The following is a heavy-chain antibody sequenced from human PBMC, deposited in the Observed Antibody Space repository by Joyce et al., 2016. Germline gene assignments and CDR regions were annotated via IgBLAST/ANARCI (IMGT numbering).Heavy chain of an antibody. D-gene: IGHD6-25*01. CDR3: ARNPPHTGYFDP. Sequence: QVQLVQSGAEVKKPGASVKVSCKASGYTFTNYDINWVRQAPGQGLEWMVWRNPDSGNTGYAQKFQGRVSLTRNTAITTAYMELYSLTSEDTAVYYCARNPPHTGYFDPWGQGTLVTVSS. CDR2: RNPDSGNT. V-gene: IGHV1-8*01. CDR1: GYTFTNYD. J-gene: IGHJ5*02.